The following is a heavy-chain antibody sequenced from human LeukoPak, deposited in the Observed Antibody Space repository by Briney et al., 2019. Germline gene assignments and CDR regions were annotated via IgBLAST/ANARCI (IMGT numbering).Heavy chain of an antibody. V-gene: IGHV1-2*02. J-gene: IGHJ6*02. D-gene: IGHD1-1*01. CDR2: INPVNGGT. CDR1: GYTFTGYY. Sequence: ASVKVSCKASGYTFTGYYMHWVRQAPGEGLEWMGWINPVNGGTSYEQKFQGRVTMTRDTSISTGYMELSRLRSDDTAFYYCARPLQLERLGGSLDVWGQGTTVTVFS. CDR3: ARPLQLERLGGSLDV.